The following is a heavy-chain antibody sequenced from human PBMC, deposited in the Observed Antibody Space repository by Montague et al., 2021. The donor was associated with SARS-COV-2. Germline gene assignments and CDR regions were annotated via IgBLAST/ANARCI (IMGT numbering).Heavy chain of an antibody. CDR3: ARHIPLSGSPVFES. CDR1: GGLMRDSY. J-gene: IGHJ4*02. Sequence: SETLSLTCTVSGGLMRDSYWSWIRQPPGMGLEWIGQVHYNEHPSYEPSLRSRVFISVDTSQSQFSLKLNSVTAADTAIYFCARHIPLSGSPVFESWGQGTLVTVSS. V-gene: IGHV4-59*08. CDR2: VHYNEHP. D-gene: IGHD2-21*01.